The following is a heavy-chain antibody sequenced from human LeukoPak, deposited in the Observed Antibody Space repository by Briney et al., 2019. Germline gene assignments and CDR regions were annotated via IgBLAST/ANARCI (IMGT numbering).Heavy chain of an antibody. Sequence: SETLSLTCAVYGGSFSGYYWSWIRQPPGKGLEWIGEINHSGSTNYNPSLKSRVTISVDTSKNQFSLKLSSVTAADTAVYYCARAPLVDWAFDYWGQGTLVTVSS. V-gene: IGHV4-34*01. CDR1: GGSFSGYY. D-gene: IGHD3/OR15-3a*01. J-gene: IGHJ4*02. CDR2: INHSGST. CDR3: ARAPLVDWAFDY.